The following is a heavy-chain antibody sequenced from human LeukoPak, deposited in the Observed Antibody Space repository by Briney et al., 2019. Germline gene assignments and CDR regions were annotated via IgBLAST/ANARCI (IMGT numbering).Heavy chain of an antibody. D-gene: IGHD3-22*01. V-gene: IGHV4-4*02. CDR3: AGHRDYYDSSGYWNWFDP. J-gene: IGHJ5*02. CDR2: IYHSGST. CDR1: GGSISSSNW. Sequence: SETLSLTCAVSGGSISSSNWWSWVRQPPGKGLEWIGEIYHSGSTNYNPSLKSRVTISVDKSKNQFSLKLSSVTAADTAVYYCAGHRDYYDSSGYWNWFDPWGQGTLVTVSS.